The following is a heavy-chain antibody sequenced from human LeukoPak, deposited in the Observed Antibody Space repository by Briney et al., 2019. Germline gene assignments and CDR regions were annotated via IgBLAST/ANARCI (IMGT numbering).Heavy chain of an antibody. D-gene: IGHD3-3*01. J-gene: IGHJ4*02. CDR3: AKDEAPYDFWSGYYTRGSDY. CDR2: ISGSGGST. CDR1: GFTFSSYA. Sequence: GGSLRLSCAASGFTFSSYAMSRVRQAPGKGLEWVSAISGSGGSTYYADSVKGRFTISRDNSKNTLYLQMNSLRAEDTAVYYCAKDEAPYDFWSGYYTRGSDYWGQGTLVTVSS. V-gene: IGHV3-23*01.